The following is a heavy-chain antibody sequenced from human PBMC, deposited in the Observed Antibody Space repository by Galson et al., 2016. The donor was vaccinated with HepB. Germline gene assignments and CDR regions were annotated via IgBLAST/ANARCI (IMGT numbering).Heavy chain of an antibody. J-gene: IGHJ3*02. V-gene: IGHV1-69*06. Sequence: SVKVSCKASGGTLSNSVISWVRQAPGQGLEWMGGIIPIFPTANYAQKFRGRVTITADKSTSTAYLELSSLRSEDTAMYYCARNLRDYYHSSGYFDAFDIWGQGTMVTVSS. CDR3: ARNLRDYYHSSGYFDAFDI. D-gene: IGHD3-22*01. CDR1: GGTLSNSV. CDR2: IIPIFPTA.